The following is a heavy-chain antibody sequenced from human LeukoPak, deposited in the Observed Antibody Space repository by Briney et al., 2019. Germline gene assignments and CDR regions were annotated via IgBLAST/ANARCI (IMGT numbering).Heavy chain of an antibody. CDR3: ARTCCSETSKFDY. D-gene: IGHD2-15*01. J-gene: IGHJ4*02. CDR2: INPSGDGT. V-gene: IGHV1-46*01. CDR1: GYTFTRDY. Sequence: ASVKVSCQASGYTFTRDYMHWVRQAPGQGLEWMGVINPSGDGTSYAQKFQGRVTMTRNVSTSTVYMELSSLRSEDTAMYYCARTCCSETSKFDYWGQGTLVTVSS.